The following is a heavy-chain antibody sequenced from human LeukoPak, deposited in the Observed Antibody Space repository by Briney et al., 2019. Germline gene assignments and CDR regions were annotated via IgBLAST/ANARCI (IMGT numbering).Heavy chain of an antibody. D-gene: IGHD2-2*01. CDR3: AKDSDCSSTSCYVEMDV. V-gene: IGHV3-23*01. J-gene: IGHJ6*02. Sequence: GGSLRLSCAASGFTFSSYAMSWVRQAPGKGLEWASAINGSGGSTYYADSVKGRFTISRDNSKNTLYLQMNSLRAEDTAVYYCAKDSDCSSTSCYVEMDVWGQGTTVTVSS. CDR1: GFTFSSYA. CDR2: INGSGGST.